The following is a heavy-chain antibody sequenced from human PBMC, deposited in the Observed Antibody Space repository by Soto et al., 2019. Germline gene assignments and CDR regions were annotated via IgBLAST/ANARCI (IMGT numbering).Heavy chain of an antibody. Sequence: GGSLRLSCAASGFTFSSYAMSWVRQAPGKGLEWVSAISGSGSSTYYADSVKGRFTISRDNSKNTLYLQMNSLRAEDTAVYYCAKDEGASSSSTDYWGQGTLVTVSS. V-gene: IGHV3-23*01. CDR2: ISGSGSST. CDR3: AKDEGASSSSTDY. J-gene: IGHJ4*02. CDR1: GFTFSSYA. D-gene: IGHD6-6*01.